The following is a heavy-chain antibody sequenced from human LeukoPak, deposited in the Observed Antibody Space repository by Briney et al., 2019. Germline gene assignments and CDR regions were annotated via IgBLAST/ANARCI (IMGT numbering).Heavy chain of an antibody. D-gene: IGHD3-10*01. J-gene: IGHJ4*02. Sequence: PGGSLRLSCAASGFTFSSYAMSWVRQAPGKGLEWVSAISGSGGSTYYADPVKGRFTISRDNSKNTLYLQMNSLRAEDTAVYYCAKWFFPGITMVRGVPGGYDYWGQGTLVTVSS. CDR1: GFTFSSYA. CDR2: ISGSGGST. CDR3: AKWFFPGITMVRGVPGGYDY. V-gene: IGHV3-23*01.